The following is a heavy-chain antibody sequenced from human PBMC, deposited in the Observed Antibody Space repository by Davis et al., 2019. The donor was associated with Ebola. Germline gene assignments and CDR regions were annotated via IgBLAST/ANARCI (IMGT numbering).Heavy chain of an antibody. D-gene: IGHD1-26*01. J-gene: IGHJ4*02. CDR1: GFTFSSHG. CDR3: ARDIVGAWGFDY. CDR2: IWYDGGNK. V-gene: IGHV3-33*01. Sequence: GESLKIPCAASGFTFSSHGMHWVRQAPGKGLEWVAVIWYDGGNKYYADSVKGRFTISRDNSKNTLYLQMNSLRAEDTAVYYCARDIVGAWGFDYWGQGTLVTVSS.